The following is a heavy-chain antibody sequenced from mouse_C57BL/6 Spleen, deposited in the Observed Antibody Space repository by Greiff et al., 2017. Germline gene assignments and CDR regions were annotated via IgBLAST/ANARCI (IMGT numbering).Heavy chain of an antibody. D-gene: IGHD1-1*01. Sequence: EVKLQESGEGLVKPGGSLKLSCAASGFTFSSYAMSWVRQTPEKRLEWVAYISSGGDYIYYADTVKGRFTISRDNARNTLYLQMSSLKSEDTAMYYCTREIITTVVGAMDYWGQGTSVPVSS. CDR3: TREIITTVVGAMDY. V-gene: IGHV5-9-1*02. CDR2: ISSGGDYI. CDR1: GFTFSSYA. J-gene: IGHJ4*01.